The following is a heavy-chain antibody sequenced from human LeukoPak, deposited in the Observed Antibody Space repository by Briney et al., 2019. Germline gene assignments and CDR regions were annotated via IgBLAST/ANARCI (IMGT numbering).Heavy chain of an antibody. J-gene: IGHJ4*02. CDR2: IILIFGTG. CDR3: ARVGLGHYYFDY. Sequence: VKVSCKASGGTFSSYAISWVRQAPGQGLEWMGGIILIFGTGNYAQKFQGRVTITADESTSTAYMELSSLRSEDTAVYYCARVGLGHYYFDYWGQGTLVTVSS. CDR1: GGTFSSYA. V-gene: IGHV1-69*01. D-gene: IGHD3/OR15-3a*01.